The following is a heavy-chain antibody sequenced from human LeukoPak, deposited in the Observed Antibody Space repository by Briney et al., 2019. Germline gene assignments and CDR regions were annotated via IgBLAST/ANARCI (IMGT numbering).Heavy chain of an antibody. Sequence: PSETLSLTCTVSGDSISSYYWSWIRQPPGKGLEWIGYIYYSGNTNSNPSLKSRVTISLDTSKNQFSLRLSSVIAADTAVYYCARRVAVKPRYYFDYWGQGALVTVSS. D-gene: IGHD4-17*01. CDR1: GDSISSYY. J-gene: IGHJ4*02. CDR2: IYYSGNT. CDR3: ARRVAVKPRYYFDY. V-gene: IGHV4-59*08.